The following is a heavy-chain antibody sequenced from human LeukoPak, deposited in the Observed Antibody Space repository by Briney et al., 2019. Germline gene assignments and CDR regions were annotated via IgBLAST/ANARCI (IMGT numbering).Heavy chain of an antibody. CDR1: GGSFSGYY. D-gene: IGHD3-22*01. J-gene: IGHJ4*02. CDR2: INHSGST. Sequence: SGTLSLTCAVYGGSFSGYYWSWIRQPPGKGLEWIGEINHSGSTNYNPSLKSRVTISVDTSKNQFSLKLSSVTAADTAVYYCARLGWDSSGYYLDYWGQGTLVTVSS. CDR3: ARLGWDSSGYYLDY. V-gene: IGHV4-34*01.